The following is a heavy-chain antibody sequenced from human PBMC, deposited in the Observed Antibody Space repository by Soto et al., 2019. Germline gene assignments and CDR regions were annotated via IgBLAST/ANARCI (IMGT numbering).Heavy chain of an antibody. CDR3: AGIYSGSPGGTWRY. Sequence: QVQLQESGPGLVKPSQTLSLTCTVSGGSISSGDYYWSWIRQHPGKGLEWIGYIYYSGSTYYNPSPTSRGTMSVDTSQTQFSLQLSSVTAADAAVYYCAGIYSGSPGGTWRYGGQGTLVTVSS. V-gene: IGHV4-31*03. CDR2: IYYSGST. CDR1: GGSISSGDYY. D-gene: IGHD1-26*01. J-gene: IGHJ4*02.